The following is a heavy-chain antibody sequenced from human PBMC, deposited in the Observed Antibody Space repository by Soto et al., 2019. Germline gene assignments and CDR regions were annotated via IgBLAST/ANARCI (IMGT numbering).Heavy chain of an antibody. CDR2: ISGSGRTT. CDR3: AKGVTTIVATGLWFDH. D-gene: IGHD5-12*01. J-gene: IGHJ5*02. V-gene: IGHV3-23*01. Sequence: PVGSLRLSCAVSGFTFNSYAMNWVRQAPGKGLEWVSSISGSGRTTYYADAVKGRFTISRDNSKNTLFLQMNSLRSEDTAVYYCAKGVTTIVATGLWFDHWGQGTLVTVSS. CDR1: GFTFNSYA.